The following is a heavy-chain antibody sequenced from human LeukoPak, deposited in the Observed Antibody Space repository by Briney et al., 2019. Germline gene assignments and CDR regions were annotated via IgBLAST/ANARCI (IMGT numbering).Heavy chain of an antibody. J-gene: IGHJ4*02. V-gene: IGHV4-39*07. CDR1: GGSISSSSYY. CDR3: ARAEINDYNRY. CDR2: IYYSGGT. D-gene: IGHD4-11*01. Sequence: SETLSLTCTVAGGSISSSSYYWGWIRQPPGKGLEWIGSIYYSGGTYYNPSLKSRVTISIDTTKNQIFLKLRSTTAAATAHYYCARAEINDYNRYWGQGILVIVSS.